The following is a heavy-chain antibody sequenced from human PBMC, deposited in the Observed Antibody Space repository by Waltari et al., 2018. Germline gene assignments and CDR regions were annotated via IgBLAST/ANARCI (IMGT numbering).Heavy chain of an antibody. CDR1: GGSISGGYS. CDR3: AREAGQLGIDY. V-gene: IGHV4-30-2*01. Sequence: QLQLQESGSGLVKPSQTLSLTCAVSGGSISGGYSWSWIRQPPGKGLEWIGYSYHSGSTSYNPSLKGRVTISVDKSKNQFSLKLNSVTAADTAVYYCAREAGQLGIDYWGQGILVTVSS. D-gene: IGHD7-27*01. J-gene: IGHJ4*02. CDR2: SYHSGST.